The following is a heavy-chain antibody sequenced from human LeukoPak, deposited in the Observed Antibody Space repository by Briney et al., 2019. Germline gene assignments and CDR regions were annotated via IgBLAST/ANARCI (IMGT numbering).Heavy chain of an antibody. D-gene: IGHD3-22*01. Sequence: GRSLRLSCAASGFTFSSYGMHWVRQAPGKGLEWVAVISYDGSNKYYADSVKGRFTISRDNSKNTLYLQMNSLRAEDTAVYYCAKDLDYYDSNYYGMDVWGQGTTVTVSS. J-gene: IGHJ6*02. CDR1: GFTFSSYG. CDR2: ISYDGSNK. CDR3: AKDLDYYDSNYYGMDV. V-gene: IGHV3-30*18.